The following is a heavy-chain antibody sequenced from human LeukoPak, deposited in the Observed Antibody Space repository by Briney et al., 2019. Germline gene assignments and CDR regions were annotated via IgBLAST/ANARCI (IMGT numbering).Heavy chain of an antibody. CDR3: ASANYYYYYYMDV. CDR2: IYYSGST. CDR1: GGSVSDYY. Sequence: SETLSLTCTISGGSVSDYYWSWIRQSPGKGLEWIGYIYYSGSTNYNPSLKSRVTISVDTSKNQFSLKLSSVTAADTAVYYCASANYYYYYYMDVWGKGTTVTVSS. V-gene: IGHV4-59*02. J-gene: IGHJ6*03.